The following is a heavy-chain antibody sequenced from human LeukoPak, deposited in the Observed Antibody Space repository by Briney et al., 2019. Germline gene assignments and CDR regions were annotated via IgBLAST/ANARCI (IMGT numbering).Heavy chain of an antibody. V-gene: IGHV4-4*07. CDR1: GGAISNLY. CDR2: IYGSGGT. CDR3: ARNRTSYYGEIPFHV. D-gene: IGHD3/OR15-3a*01. Sequence: PSETLSLTCSVSGGAISNLYWSWIRQSAGKGLEWIGQIYGSGGTNYNPSLKSRVNMSTDKSKNQISLRLTSVTAADTAVYYCARNRTSYYGEIPFHVSGQGTMVTVSS. J-gene: IGHJ3*01.